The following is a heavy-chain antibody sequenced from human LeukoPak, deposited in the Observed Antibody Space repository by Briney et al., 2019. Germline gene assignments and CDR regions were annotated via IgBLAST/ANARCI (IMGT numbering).Heavy chain of an antibody. CDR1: GFTFSSYE. D-gene: IGHD3-10*01. CDR3: ARDYYGSGSYFYYYYYMDV. CDR2: ISSSSSYI. V-gene: IGHV3-21*01. J-gene: IGHJ6*03. Sequence: GGSVRLSCAASGFTFSSYEMNWVRQAPGKGLEWVSSISSSSSYIYYADSVKGRFTISRDNAKNSLYLQMNSLRAEDTAVYYCARDYYGSGSYFYYYYYMDVWGKGTMVTISS.